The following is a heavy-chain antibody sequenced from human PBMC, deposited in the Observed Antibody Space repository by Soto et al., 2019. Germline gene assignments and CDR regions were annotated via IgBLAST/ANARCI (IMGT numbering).Heavy chain of an antibody. CDR2: IIPTIGTT. Sequence: SVKVSCKASGDTFTIFAISWVRQAPGQGLEWMGGIIPTIGTTNYAQRFQGRITITGDESTGTAYMELSSLKSEDTAVYYCARDLGSGYDPGDYWGRG. J-gene: IGHJ4*02. V-gene: IGHV1-69*13. D-gene: IGHD5-12*01. CDR1: GDTFTIFA. CDR3: ARDLGSGYDPGDY.